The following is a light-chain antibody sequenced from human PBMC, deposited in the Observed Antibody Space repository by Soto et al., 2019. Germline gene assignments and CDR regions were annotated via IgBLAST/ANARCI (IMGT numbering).Light chain of an antibody. CDR2: GAS. CDR1: QSVSSNY. CDR3: QQYGSSLSIT. V-gene: IGKV3-20*01. Sequence: EIVLTQSPGTLSLSPGQRATLSCRASQSVSSNYLAWYQQKPGQAPRLLIYGASSRATGIPDRFSGSGSGTDFTLTISRLEPEDFAVYYCQQYGSSLSITFGQGTRLEIK. J-gene: IGKJ5*01.